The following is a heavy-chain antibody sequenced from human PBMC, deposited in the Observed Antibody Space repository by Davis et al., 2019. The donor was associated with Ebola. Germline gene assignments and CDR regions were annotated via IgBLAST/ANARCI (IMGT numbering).Heavy chain of an antibody. V-gene: IGHV4-39*01. CDR3: ARLEAAAGGVHFDY. CDR1: GGSIGSSSYY. J-gene: IGHJ4*02. CDR2: IYYSGST. Sequence: MPSETLSLTCTVSGGSIGSSSYYWGWIRQPPGKGLEWIGSIYYSGSTYYNPSLKSRVTISVDTSKNQFSLKLSSVTAADTAVYYCARLEAAAGGVHFDYWGQGTLVTVSS. D-gene: IGHD6-13*01.